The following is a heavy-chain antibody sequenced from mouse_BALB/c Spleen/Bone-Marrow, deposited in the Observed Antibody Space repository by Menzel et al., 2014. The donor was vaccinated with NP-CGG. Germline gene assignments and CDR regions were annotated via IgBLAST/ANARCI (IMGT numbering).Heavy chain of an antibody. CDR3: ARHDYDWFAY. V-gene: IGHV5-9-2*01. CDR2: ISGGGSYT. Sequence: EVKLMESGGGLVKPGGSLKLSCAASGFNFSSYGMSWVRQTPEKRLEWVASISGGGSYTYFPGSVKGRITISRDNAKNNLYLQMSSLRSEDTALYYCARHDYDWFAYWGQGTLVTVSA. D-gene: IGHD2-4*01. J-gene: IGHJ3*01. CDR1: GFNFSSYG.